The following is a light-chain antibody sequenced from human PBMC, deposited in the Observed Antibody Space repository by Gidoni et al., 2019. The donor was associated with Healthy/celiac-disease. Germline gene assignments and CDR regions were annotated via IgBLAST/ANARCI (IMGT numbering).Light chain of an antibody. J-gene: IGKJ4*01. V-gene: IGKV1-39*01. Sequence: DIKMTQSPSSLSESVGDRVTITCRASQSISSYLNWYQQKPGKAPKLLIYAASSLQSGVPSRFSGSGSGTDFTLTIRSLQPEDFATYYCQQSYSPPPITFGGGTKVEIK. CDR2: AAS. CDR3: QQSYSPPPIT. CDR1: QSISSY.